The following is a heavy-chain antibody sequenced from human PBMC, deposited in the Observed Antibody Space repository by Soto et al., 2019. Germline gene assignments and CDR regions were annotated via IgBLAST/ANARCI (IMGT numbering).Heavy chain of an antibody. CDR2: ISAYNGNT. CDR3: ARAMTTVVTPYYYGMDV. CDR1: GYTFTSYG. V-gene: IGHV1-18*04. Sequence: SVKVSCKASGYTFTSYGISWVRQAPGQGLEWMGWISAYNGNTNYAQKLQGRVTMTTDTSTSTAYMELRSLRSDDTAVYYCARAMTTVVTPYYYGMDVWGQGTTVTVSS. D-gene: IGHD4-17*01. J-gene: IGHJ6*02.